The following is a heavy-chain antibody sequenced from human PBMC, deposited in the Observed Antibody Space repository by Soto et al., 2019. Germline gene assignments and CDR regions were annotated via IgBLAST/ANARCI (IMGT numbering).Heavy chain of an antibody. CDR3: ARRWSGTDY. CDR2: VHYSGTT. J-gene: IGHJ4*02. CDR1: GGSISIYY. V-gene: IGHV4-59*01. Sequence: QVHLQESGPGLVKPSETLSLTCTVSGGSISIYYWNWIRQPPGKGLEWIGYVHYSGTTSYNPSVESRVTISLDTSKNQFSLRLTSVTAADTAVYYCARRWSGTDYWGQGTLVTVSP. D-gene: IGHD3-10*01.